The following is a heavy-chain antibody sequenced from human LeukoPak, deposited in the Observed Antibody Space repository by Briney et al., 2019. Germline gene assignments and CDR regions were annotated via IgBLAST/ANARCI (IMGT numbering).Heavy chain of an antibody. CDR1: GYTFTSYG. V-gene: IGHV1-18*01. J-gene: IGHJ4*02. D-gene: IGHD3-9*01. CDR2: ISAYNGNT. Sequence: ASVKFSCKASGYTFTSYGISWVRQAPGQGLEWMGWISAYNGNTNYAQKLQGRVTTTTDTSTSTAYMELRSLRSDDTAVYYCARLPLLYDSSGYWGQGTLVTVSS. CDR3: ARLPLLYDSSGY.